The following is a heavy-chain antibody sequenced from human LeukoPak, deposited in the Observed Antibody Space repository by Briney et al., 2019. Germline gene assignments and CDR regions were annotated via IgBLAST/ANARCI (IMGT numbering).Heavy chain of an antibody. CDR2: VNPNSGHT. V-gene: IGHV1-8*01. J-gene: IGHJ4*02. CDR1: GYTFTSYD. D-gene: IGHD2-15*01. CDR3: ARGAPGSYCSGGSCPYFDY. Sequence: ASVKVSCKASGYTFTSYDVNWVRQATGQGLEWMGWVNPNSGHTGYAQKFQGRVTFTTNTSVSTAYMELSSLRSEDTAIYYCARGAPGSYCSGGSCPYFDYWGQGTLVSVSS.